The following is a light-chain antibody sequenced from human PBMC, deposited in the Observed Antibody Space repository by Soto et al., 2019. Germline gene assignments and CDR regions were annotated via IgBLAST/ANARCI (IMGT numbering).Light chain of an antibody. V-gene: IGKV1-12*01. J-gene: IGKJ4*01. CDR2: AVS. Sequence: DIQMTQSPSSVSASVGDRVTITCRASQGINSWLAWYQQKPGKAPKLLIYAVSYLQSGVPSRFSGSGSRTDLTLTISSMQPEHFPTYFCKQSSAFPLTFGGGTKVDIK. CDR1: QGINSW. CDR3: KQSSAFPLT.